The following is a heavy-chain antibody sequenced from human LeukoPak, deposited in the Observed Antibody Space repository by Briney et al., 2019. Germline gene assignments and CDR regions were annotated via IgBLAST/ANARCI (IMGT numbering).Heavy chain of an antibody. J-gene: IGHJ6*03. CDR3: ATNRDCSGGSCYPYYYYYKDV. CDR1: GGTFSSYA. CDR2: IIPIFGTA. Sequence: SVKVSCKASGGTFSSYAISWVLQAPGQGLEWMGRIIPIFGTANYAQKFQGRVTITTDESTSTAYMELSSLRSEDTAVYYCATNRDCSGGSCYPYYYYYKDVWGKGTTVTVSS. D-gene: IGHD2-15*01. V-gene: IGHV1-69*05.